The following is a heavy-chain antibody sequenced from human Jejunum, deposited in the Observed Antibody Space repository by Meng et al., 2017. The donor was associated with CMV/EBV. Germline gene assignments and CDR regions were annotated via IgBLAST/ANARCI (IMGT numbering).Heavy chain of an antibody. J-gene: IGHJ6*02. V-gene: IGHV4-59*01. CDR1: GVSITTYY. Sequence: VSGVSITTYYWSWIRQPPGKGLEWIGYIYYSGNTKYNPSLKSRVTISVETSRNQLSLELTSVTAADTAVYFCARTDYYSYYGMDVWGPGTTVTVSS. CDR3: ARTDYYSYYGMDV. CDR2: IYYSGNT.